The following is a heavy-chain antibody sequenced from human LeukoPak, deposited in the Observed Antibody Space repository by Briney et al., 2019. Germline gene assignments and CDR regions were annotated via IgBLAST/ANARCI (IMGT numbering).Heavy chain of an antibody. J-gene: IGHJ3*02. Sequence: SETLSLTCTVSGGSISSYYWSWIRQPPGKGLEWIGYIYYSGSTNYNPSLKSRVTISVDTSKNQFSLKLSSVTAADTAVYYCARRVWFGGLLYAFDIWGQGTMVTVSS. CDR1: GGSISSYY. V-gene: IGHV4-59*08. CDR2: IYYSGST. CDR3: ARRVWFGGLLYAFDI. D-gene: IGHD3-10*01.